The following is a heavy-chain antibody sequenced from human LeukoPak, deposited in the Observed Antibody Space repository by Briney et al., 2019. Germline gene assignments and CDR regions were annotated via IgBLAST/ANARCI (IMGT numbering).Heavy chain of an antibody. Sequence: GGSLRLSCAASGFTFSSYAMSWVRQAPGKGLEWVSAISGSGGSTYYADSVKGRFTISRDNSKNTLYLQMTSLRAEDTAVYYCAKDDRKSRVYYYYYMDVWGKGTTVTVSS. CDR2: ISGSGGST. D-gene: IGHD5-24*01. CDR3: AKDDRKSRVYYYYYMDV. CDR1: GFTFSSYA. J-gene: IGHJ6*03. V-gene: IGHV3-23*01.